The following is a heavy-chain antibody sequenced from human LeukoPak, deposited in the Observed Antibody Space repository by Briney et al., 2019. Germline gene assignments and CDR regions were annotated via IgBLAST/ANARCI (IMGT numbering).Heavy chain of an antibody. CDR1: GGSISSSSYY. V-gene: IGHV4-39*07. CDR2: IYYSGST. D-gene: IGHD3-22*01. J-gene: IGHJ4*02. CDR3: ARVVGYYYDSSGYVN. Sequence: SETLSLTCTVSGGSISSSSYYWGWIRQPPGKGLEWMGSIYYSGSTYYNPSLKSRVTISVDTSKNQFSLKLSSVTAADTAVYYCARVVGYYYDSSGYVNWGQGTLVTVSS.